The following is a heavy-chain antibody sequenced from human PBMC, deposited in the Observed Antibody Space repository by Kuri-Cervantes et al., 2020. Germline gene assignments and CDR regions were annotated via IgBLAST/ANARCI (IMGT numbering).Heavy chain of an antibody. V-gene: IGHV3-21*01. D-gene: IGHD2-21*02. CDR2: ISSSSSYI. Sequence: LSLTCAASGFTFSSYSMNWVRQAPGKGLEWVSSISSSSSYIYYADSVKGRFTISRDNAKNSLYLQMNSLRAEDTAVYYCARTCGGDCLGAFDIWGQGTMVTVS. CDR3: ARTCGGDCLGAFDI. CDR1: GFTFSSYS. J-gene: IGHJ3*02.